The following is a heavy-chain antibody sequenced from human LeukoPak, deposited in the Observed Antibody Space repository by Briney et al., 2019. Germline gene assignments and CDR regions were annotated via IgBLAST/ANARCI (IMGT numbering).Heavy chain of an antibody. CDR1: GGSISSYY. D-gene: IGHD5-12*01. Sequence: SETLSLTCTVSGGSISSYYWSWIRQPPGKGLEWIGYIYYSGSTNYNPSLKGRVTISVDTSKNQSSLKLSSVTAADTAVYYCASSKYSGYGDWYYYFDYWGQGTLVTVSS. J-gene: IGHJ4*02. CDR2: IYYSGST. CDR3: ASSKYSGYGDWYYYFDY. V-gene: IGHV4-59*01.